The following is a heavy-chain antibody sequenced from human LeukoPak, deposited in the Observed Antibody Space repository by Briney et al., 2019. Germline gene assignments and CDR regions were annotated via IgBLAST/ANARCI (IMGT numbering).Heavy chain of an antibody. CDR3: AKEGIRGGFDY. J-gene: IGHJ4*02. CDR1: GGSISSYY. D-gene: IGHD3-10*01. V-gene: IGHV4-59*01. CDR2: IYYSGST. Sequence: PSETLSLTCTVSGGSISSYYWSWIRQPPGKGLEWIGYIYYSGSTNYNPSLKSRVTISVDTSKNQFSLKLSSVTAADTAVYYCAKEGIRGGFDYWGQGTLVTVSS.